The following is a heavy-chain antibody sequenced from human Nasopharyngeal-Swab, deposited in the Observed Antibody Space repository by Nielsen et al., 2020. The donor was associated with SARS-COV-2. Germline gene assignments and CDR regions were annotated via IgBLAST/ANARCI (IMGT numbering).Heavy chain of an antibody. CDR1: GFSISGYW. V-gene: IGHV3-74*01. CDR3: LRGMAGYGWFDP. D-gene: IGHD2-2*03. Sequence: GESLKISCAASGFSISGYWMHWVRQAPGKGLVWVSRISSDGGANYADSATGRFTISRDNAKNTVYLQMSSLRDEDTAVYYCLRGMAGYGWFDPWGQGILVTVSS. J-gene: IGHJ5*02. CDR2: ISSDGGA.